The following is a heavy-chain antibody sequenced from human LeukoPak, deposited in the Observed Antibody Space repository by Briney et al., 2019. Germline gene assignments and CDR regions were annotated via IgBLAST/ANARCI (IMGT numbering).Heavy chain of an antibody. CDR3: ARRRRWLQSHYAFDI. V-gene: IGHV4-59*08. J-gene: IGHJ3*02. D-gene: IGHD5-24*01. Sequence: PSETLSLTCTVSVGSISSYYWSWIREPPGKGVEWIGYIYYSGSTNYNPSLKSRVTISVDTSKNQFSLKLSSVTAADTAVYYCARRRRWLQSHYAFDIWGQGTMVTVSS. CDR1: VGSISSYY. CDR2: IYYSGST.